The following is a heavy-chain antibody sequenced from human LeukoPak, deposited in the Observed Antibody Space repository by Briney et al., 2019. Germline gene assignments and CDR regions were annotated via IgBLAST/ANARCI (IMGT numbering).Heavy chain of an antibody. V-gene: IGHV3-53*01. CDR1: GFTVSSNY. J-gene: IGHJ4*02. CDR2: IYSGGST. Sequence: GGSLRLSCAASGFTVSSNYMSWVRQAPGKGLEWVSVIYSGGSTYYADSVKGRFTISRDNSKNTLYLQMNSLRAEDTAVYYCARLAPSGWYDYWGQGTLVTVSS. CDR3: ARLAPSGWYDY. D-gene: IGHD6-19*01.